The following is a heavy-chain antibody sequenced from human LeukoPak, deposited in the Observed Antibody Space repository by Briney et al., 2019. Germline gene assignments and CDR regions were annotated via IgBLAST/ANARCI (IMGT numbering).Heavy chain of an antibody. CDR2: ISSNGGST. CDR1: GFTFSSYA. Sequence: GGSLRLSCAASGFTFSSYAMHWVRQAPGKGLEYVSAISSNGGSTYANSVKGRSTISRDNSKNTLYLQMGSLRAEDMAVYYCATQKGYGGYNWFDPWGQGTLVTVSS. V-gene: IGHV3-64*01. D-gene: IGHD4-23*01. J-gene: IGHJ5*02. CDR3: ATQKGYGGYNWFDP.